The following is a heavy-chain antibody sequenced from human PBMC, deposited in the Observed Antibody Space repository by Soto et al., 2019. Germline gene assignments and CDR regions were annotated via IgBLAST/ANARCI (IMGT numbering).Heavy chain of an antibody. V-gene: IGHV1-18*01. CDR1: GYTFTSYG. Sequence: ASVKVSCKASGYTFTSYGISWVRQAPGQGLEWMGWISAYNGNTNYAQKFQGRVTITADKSTSTAYMELSSLRSEDTAVYYCARDRSSGWYIWYFDLWGRGTLVTVSS. CDR2: ISAYNGNT. D-gene: IGHD6-19*01. J-gene: IGHJ2*01. CDR3: ARDRSSGWYIWYFDL.